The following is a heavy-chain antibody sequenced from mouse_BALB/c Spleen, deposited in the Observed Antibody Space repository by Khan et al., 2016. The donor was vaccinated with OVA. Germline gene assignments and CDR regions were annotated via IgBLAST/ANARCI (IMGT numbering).Heavy chain of an antibody. CDR2: IAPGSGST. D-gene: IGHD1-1*01. CDR3: ARSNYYGSSLYALDY. J-gene: IGHJ4*01. CDR1: GYTFTSYW. V-gene: IGHV1S41*01. Sequence: DLVKPGASVKLSCKASGYTFTSYWINWIKQRPGQGLEWIGRIAPGSGSTYYNEMFKGKATLTVDTYSSTASIQLSSLSSEDSAVYFCARSNYYGSSLYALDYWGQGTSVTVSS.